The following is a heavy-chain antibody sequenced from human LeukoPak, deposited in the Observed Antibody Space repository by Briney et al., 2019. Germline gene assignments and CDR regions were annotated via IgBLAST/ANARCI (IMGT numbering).Heavy chain of an antibody. Sequence: ASVKVSCKASGYNFKNYYIHWVRQAPGQGLEWLGIINTTGGSVRSAEKFLGRLTITRDVSTTTVYLEMSGLRSDDTAMYYCARNDYSDYLQALDYWGQGTLLTVSS. D-gene: IGHD4-17*01. CDR1: GYNFKNYY. V-gene: IGHV1-46*02. CDR3: ARNDYSDYLQALDY. CDR2: INTTGGSV. J-gene: IGHJ4*02.